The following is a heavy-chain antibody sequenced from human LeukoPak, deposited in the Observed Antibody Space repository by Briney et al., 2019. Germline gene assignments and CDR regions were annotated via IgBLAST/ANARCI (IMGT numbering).Heavy chain of an antibody. V-gene: IGHV3-11*06. J-gene: IGHJ2*01. CDR2: ITSSCSYT. CDR3: ARGPVDRVATITWYFDL. CDR1: GFTFSDYY. Sequence: PGGSLRLSCAASGFTFSDYYMSWIRQAPGKGLEWVSYITSSCSYTNYAESVKGRFTISRDNAKTSLYLQMNSLRAEDTAVYYCARGPVDRVATITWYFDLWGRGTLVTVSS. D-gene: IGHD5-12*01.